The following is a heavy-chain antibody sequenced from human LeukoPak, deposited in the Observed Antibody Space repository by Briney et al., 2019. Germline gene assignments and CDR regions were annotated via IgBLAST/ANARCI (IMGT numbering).Heavy chain of an antibody. CDR1: GGSLSDHD. J-gene: IGHJ4*02. V-gene: IGHV4-34*01. D-gene: IGHD3-22*01. CDR3: ARGKGDLSMIVMILTAVEFYFDS. CDR2: INHRGAT. Sequence: PSETLSLTCAVFGGSLSDHDWSWIRQPPGKGLEWIGEINHRGATNYNPSLKSRVTLSLDTSKNQVSLKLNSLTAADTAVYYCARGKGDLSMIVMILTAVEFYFDSWGPGTLVTVSS.